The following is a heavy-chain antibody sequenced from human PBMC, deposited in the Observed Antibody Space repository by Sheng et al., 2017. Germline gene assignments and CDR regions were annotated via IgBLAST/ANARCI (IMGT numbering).Heavy chain of an antibody. CDR2: LWYDGSDK. CDR1: GFTFSNYG. J-gene: IGHJ6*03. Sequence: QVQLVESGGGVVQPRRSLRLSCIASGFTFSNYGMHWVRQAPGKGLEWVAVLWYDGSDKYYADSVKGRFTISRDNSKNTLYLQMNSLRAEDTAVYYCARGGGDYYYYMNVWGQGTTVTVSS. V-gene: IGHV3-33*01. D-gene: IGHD2-21*01. CDR3: ARGGGDYYYYMNV.